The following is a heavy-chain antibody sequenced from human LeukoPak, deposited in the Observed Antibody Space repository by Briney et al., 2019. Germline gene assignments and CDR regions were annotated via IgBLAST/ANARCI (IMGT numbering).Heavy chain of an antibody. V-gene: IGHV4-59*08. Sequence: SETLSLTCTVSGGSISSDYWSWIRQPPGKGLEWIGYIYYSGCTNYNPSLKSRVTISVDTSKNHFSLKLTSGTAADTAVYYCARGGSLGVVGAFDIWGQGTMVTVSS. CDR1: GGSISSDY. D-gene: IGHD2-15*01. CDR2: IYYSGCT. J-gene: IGHJ3*02. CDR3: ARGGSLGVVGAFDI.